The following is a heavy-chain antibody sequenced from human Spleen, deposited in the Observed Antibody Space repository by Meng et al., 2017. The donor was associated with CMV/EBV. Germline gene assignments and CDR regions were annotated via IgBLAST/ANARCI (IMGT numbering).Heavy chain of an antibody. Sequence: SCKASGDSFENYVITWVRQAPGQGLEWMGWINPNSGGTNYAQKFQGRVTMTRDTSISTAYMELSRLRSDDTAVYYCARGGHTAMIYWGQGTLVTVSS. J-gene: IGHJ4*02. CDR3: ARGGHTAMIY. CDR1: GDSFENYV. D-gene: IGHD5-18*01. V-gene: IGHV1-2*02. CDR2: INPNSGGT.